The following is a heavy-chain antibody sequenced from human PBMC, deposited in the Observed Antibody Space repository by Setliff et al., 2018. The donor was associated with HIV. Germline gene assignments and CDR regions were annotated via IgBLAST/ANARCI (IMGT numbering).Heavy chain of an antibody. CDR1: GFASSDHF. D-gene: IGHD3-16*01. J-gene: IGHJ4*02. Sequence: PGGSLRLSCAASGFASSDHFVDWVRQAPGKGLEWVAVISYDGSNKYYADSVKGRFTISRDNSRNTVFLQMNNLRTEDTAVYYCAKDQGRVNDHWGLGTLVTVSS. V-gene: IGHV3-30*18. CDR2: ISYDGSNK. CDR3: AKDQGRVNDH.